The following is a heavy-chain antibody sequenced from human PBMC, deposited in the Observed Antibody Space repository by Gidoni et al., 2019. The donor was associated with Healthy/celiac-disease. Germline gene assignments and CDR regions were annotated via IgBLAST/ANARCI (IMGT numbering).Heavy chain of an antibody. V-gene: IGHV3-74*01. J-gene: IGHJ5*02. CDR1: GFTFISYW. CDR3: ARADYGDSSSWFDP. Sequence: EVQLVESGGGLVQPGGSLRLSCAASGFTFISYWMHGVRQAPGKGLVWVSRINSDGSSTSYADSVKGRFTISRDNAKNTLYLQMNSLRAEDTAVYYCARADYGDSSSWFDPWGQGTLVTVSS. D-gene: IGHD4-17*01. CDR2: INSDGSST.